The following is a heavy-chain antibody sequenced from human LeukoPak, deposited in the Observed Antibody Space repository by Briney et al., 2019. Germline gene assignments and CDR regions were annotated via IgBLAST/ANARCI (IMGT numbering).Heavy chain of an antibody. CDR3: ARGASRGLAARRTTKDPTFDY. D-gene: IGHD6-6*01. CDR2: IYYSGST. Sequence: PSETLSLTCTVSGGSISSYYWSWIRQPPGKGLEWIGYIYYSGSTNYNPSLKSRVTISVDTSKNQFSLKLSSVTAADTAVYYCARGASRGLAARRTTKDPTFDYWGQGTLVTVSS. CDR1: GGSISSYY. V-gene: IGHV4-59*08. J-gene: IGHJ4*02.